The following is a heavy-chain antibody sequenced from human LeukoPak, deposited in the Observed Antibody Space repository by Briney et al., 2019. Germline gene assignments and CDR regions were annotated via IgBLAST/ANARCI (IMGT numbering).Heavy chain of an antibody. CDR2: ISGSGGST. Sequence: GGSLRLSCAASGFTFSSYAMSWVRQAPGKGLEWVSAISGSGGSTCYADSVKGRFTISRDNSKNTLYLQMNSLRAEDTAVYYCARGNYYGMDVWGQGTTVIVSS. V-gene: IGHV3-23*01. J-gene: IGHJ6*02. CDR1: GFTFSSYA. CDR3: ARGNYYGMDV.